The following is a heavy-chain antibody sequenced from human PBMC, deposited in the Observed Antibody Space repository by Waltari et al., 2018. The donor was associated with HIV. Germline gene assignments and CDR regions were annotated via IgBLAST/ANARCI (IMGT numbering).Heavy chain of an antibody. V-gene: IGHV3-49*03. CDR3: TRGPSIVVAGTWFDP. Sequence: EVQLVESGGGLVQPGRSLRLSCIASGFTFGDNAMSWFRQAPGTGLEWVGFIRSKAYGGTTEYAASVKGRFTISRDDSKSIAYLQMNSLKSEDTAVYYCTRGPSIVVAGTWFDPWGQGTLVTVSS. D-gene: IGHD6-19*01. CDR2: IRSKAYGGTT. CDR1: GFTFGDNA. J-gene: IGHJ5*02.